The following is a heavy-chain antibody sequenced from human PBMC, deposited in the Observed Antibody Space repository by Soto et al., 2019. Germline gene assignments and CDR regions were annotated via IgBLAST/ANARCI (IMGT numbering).Heavy chain of an antibody. CDR1: GGSFSGYY. D-gene: IGHD3-3*01. CDR3: ARRIGSGSILPQFIQVKYYYYGMDV. J-gene: IGHJ6*02. Sequence: SETLSLTCAVYGGSFSGYYWSWIRQPPGKGLEWIGEINHSGSTNYNPSLKSRVAISVDTSKNQFSLKLSSVTAADTAVYYCARRIGSGSILPQFIQVKYYYYGMDVWGQGTTVTVSS. CDR2: INHSGST. V-gene: IGHV4-34*01.